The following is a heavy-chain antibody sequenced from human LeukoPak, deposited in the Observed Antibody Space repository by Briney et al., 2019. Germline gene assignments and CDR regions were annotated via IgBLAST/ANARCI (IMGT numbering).Heavy chain of an antibody. V-gene: IGHV3-7*01. Sequence: GGSLRLSCAASGFTFSYYWMSWVRQAPGKGLEWVANIKEDGSEKYYVDSVKGRFTISRDNAKNSLHLQMNSLRVEDTAVYYCAREWVDYGDPSLDYWGQGTLVTVSS. CDR1: GFTFSYYW. CDR3: AREWVDYGDPSLDY. CDR2: IKEDGSEK. J-gene: IGHJ4*02. D-gene: IGHD4-17*01.